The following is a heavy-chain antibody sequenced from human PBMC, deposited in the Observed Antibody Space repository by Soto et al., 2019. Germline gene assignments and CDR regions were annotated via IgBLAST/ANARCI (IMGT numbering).Heavy chain of an antibody. V-gene: IGHV5-10-1*01. CDR1: GYSFTSYW. J-gene: IGHJ6*02. Sequence: GESLKISCKGSGYSFTSYWIGWVRQMPGKGLEWMGRIDPSDSYTNYSPSFQGHVTISADKSISTAYLQWSSLKASDTAMYYCARGGSYYNYYYGMDVWGQGTTVTVSS. CDR2: IDPSDSYT. D-gene: IGHD1-26*01. CDR3: ARGGSYYNYYYGMDV.